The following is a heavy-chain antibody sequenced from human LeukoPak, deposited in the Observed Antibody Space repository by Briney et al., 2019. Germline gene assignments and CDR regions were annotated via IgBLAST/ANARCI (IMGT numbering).Heavy chain of an antibody. V-gene: IGHV4-59*01. Sequence: SETLSLTCTVSGGSISSYYWSWIRQPPGKGLEWIGYIYYSGSTNYNPSLKSRVTISVDTSKNQFSLKLSSVTAADTAVYYCAXXXSSGWFYFDYWGQGTLVTVSS. CDR2: IYYSGST. CDR1: GGSISSYY. CDR3: AXXXSSGWFYFDY. D-gene: IGHD6-19*01. J-gene: IGHJ4*02.